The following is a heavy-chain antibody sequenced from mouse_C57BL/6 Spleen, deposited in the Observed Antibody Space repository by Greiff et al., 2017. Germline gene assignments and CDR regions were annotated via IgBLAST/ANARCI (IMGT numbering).Heavy chain of an antibody. Sequence: EVQLQESGGGLVKPGGSLKLSCAASGFTFSSYAMSWVRQTPEKRLEWVATISDGGSYTYYPDNVKGRFTISRDNAKNNLYLQMSHLKSEDTAMYYCAREGSSYVAYWGQGTLVTVSA. J-gene: IGHJ3*01. CDR1: GFTFSSYA. CDR3: AREGSSYVAY. D-gene: IGHD1-1*01. CDR2: ISDGGSYT. V-gene: IGHV5-4*01.